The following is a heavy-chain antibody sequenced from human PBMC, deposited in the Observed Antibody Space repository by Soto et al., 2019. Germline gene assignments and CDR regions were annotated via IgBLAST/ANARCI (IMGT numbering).Heavy chain of an antibody. J-gene: IGHJ4*02. D-gene: IGHD3-10*01. Sequence: QVQLVQSGAEVKKPGSSVKVSCKASGGIFSSYTITWVRQAPGQGLEWMGEIFPIFGTANYAQKFKGRVTSTADASTSTAYMELNSLRSEETAGYNCARAGSDGDWDYWGQGTLVTVSS. CDR2: IFPIFGTA. V-gene: IGHV1-69*12. CDR3: ARAGSDGDWDY. CDR1: GGIFSSYT.